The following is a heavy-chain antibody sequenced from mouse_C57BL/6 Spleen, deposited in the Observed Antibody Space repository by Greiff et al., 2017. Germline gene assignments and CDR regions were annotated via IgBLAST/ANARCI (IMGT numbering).Heavy chain of an antibody. CDR2: INPNNGGT. D-gene: IGHD1-1*01. CDR3: ASDYYGSSSGYFDV. Sequence: VQLKQSGPELVKPGASVKIPCKASGYTFTDYNMDWVKQSHGKSLEWIGDINPNNGGTIYNQKFKGKATLTVDKSSSTAYMELRSLTSEDTAVYYCASDYYGSSSGYFDVWGTGTTGTVSS. J-gene: IGHJ1*03. CDR1: GYTFTDYN. V-gene: IGHV1-18*01.